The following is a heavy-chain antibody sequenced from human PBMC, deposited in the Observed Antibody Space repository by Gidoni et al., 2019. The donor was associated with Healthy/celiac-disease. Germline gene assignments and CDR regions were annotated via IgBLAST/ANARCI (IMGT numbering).Heavy chain of an antibody. V-gene: IGHV3-23*01. CDR2: ISGSGGST. Sequence: EVQLLESGGGLVQPGGSLRLSCAAPGFPFSSHAMSWVRQGPGKGLGGVSAISGSGGSTYYADSVKGRFTISRDNSKNTLYLQMNSLRAEDTAVYYCANLPIHFWSGYPPNDAFDIWGQGTMVTVSS. CDR1: GFPFSSHA. J-gene: IGHJ3*02. D-gene: IGHD3-3*01. CDR3: ANLPIHFWSGYPPNDAFDI.